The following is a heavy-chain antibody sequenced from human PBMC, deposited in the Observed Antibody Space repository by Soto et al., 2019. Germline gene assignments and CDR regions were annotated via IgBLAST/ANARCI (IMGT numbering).Heavy chain of an antibody. CDR1: GGSFTSNNW. CDR3: ASRDPGTSVDY. V-gene: IGHV4-4*02. Sequence: SETLSLTCAVSGGSFTSNNWWTWVRQPPGQGLEWIGEICRTGSTNYNPSLKSRVTISLDKSENQFSLKVTSLTAADTAVYYCASRDPGTSVDYWGQGTLVTVSS. D-gene: IGHD1-7*01. CDR2: ICRTGST. J-gene: IGHJ4*02.